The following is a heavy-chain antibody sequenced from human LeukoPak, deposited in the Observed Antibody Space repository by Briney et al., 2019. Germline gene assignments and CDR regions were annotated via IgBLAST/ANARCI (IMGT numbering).Heavy chain of an antibody. CDR1: GFTFSSYA. Sequence: GGSLRLSCAASGFTFSSYAMPWVRQAPGKGLEWVAVISYDGSNKYYADSVKGRFTISRDNSKNTLYLQMNSLRAEDTAVYYCARDWAPDCSSTSCYSFDYWGQGTLVTVSS. CDR2: ISYDGSNK. V-gene: IGHV3-30-3*01. CDR3: ARDWAPDCSSTSCYSFDY. D-gene: IGHD2-2*01. J-gene: IGHJ4*02.